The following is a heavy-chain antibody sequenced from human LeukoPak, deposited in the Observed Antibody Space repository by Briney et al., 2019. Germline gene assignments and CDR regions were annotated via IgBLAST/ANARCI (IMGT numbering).Heavy chain of an antibody. CDR2: ISYDGSNK. Sequence: GGSLRLSCAASGFTFSSYAMHWVRQAPGKGLEWVAVISYDGSNKYYADSVKGRFTISRDNSKNTLYLQMNSLRAEDTAAYYCARPLDYGDYLNAFDIWGQGTMVTVSS. V-gene: IGHV3-30-3*01. D-gene: IGHD4-17*01. CDR3: ARPLDYGDYLNAFDI. J-gene: IGHJ3*02. CDR1: GFTFSSYA.